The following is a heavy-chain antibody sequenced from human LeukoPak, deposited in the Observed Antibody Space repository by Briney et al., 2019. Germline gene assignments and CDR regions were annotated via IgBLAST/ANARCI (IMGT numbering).Heavy chain of an antibody. V-gene: IGHV3-33*06. J-gene: IGHJ4*02. CDR2: IWYDGSNK. Sequence: GESLRLSCAASGFTFSSYGMNSVRQAPGKGLEWVAVIWYDGSNKYYADSVKGRFTISRDNSKNTLYLQMHSLRAEDTAVYYCAKDHRRDGYNFDRYWGQGTLVTVSS. CDR1: GFTFSSYG. D-gene: IGHD5-24*01. CDR3: AKDHRRDGYNFDRY.